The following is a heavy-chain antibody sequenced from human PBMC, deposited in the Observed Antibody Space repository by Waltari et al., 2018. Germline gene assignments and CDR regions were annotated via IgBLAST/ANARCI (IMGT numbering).Heavy chain of an antibody. Sequence: QVQLVQSGAEVKKPGASVKVSCKASGYTFTGYYMHWVRPAPGQGLEWMGWINPNSGGTNYAQKLQGRVTMTRDTSIRTAYMELSRLRSDDTAVYYCARLPVWSGYPRPGGFDYWGQGTLVTVSS. J-gene: IGHJ4*02. CDR1: GYTFTGYY. D-gene: IGHD3-3*01. V-gene: IGHV1-2*02. CDR3: ARLPVWSGYPRPGGFDY. CDR2: INPNSGGT.